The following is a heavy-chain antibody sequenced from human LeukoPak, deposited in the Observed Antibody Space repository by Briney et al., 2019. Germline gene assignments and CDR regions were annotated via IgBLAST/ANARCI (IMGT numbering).Heavy chain of an antibody. V-gene: IGHV1-69*01. CDR2: ITPIFGTA. CDR1: GGTFSSYA. J-gene: IGHJ6*04. CDR3: ARDYLVVATITETYYYYYGMDV. D-gene: IGHD5-12*01. Sequence: SVKVSCKASGGTFSSYAISWVRQAPGQGLEWMGGITPIFGTANYAQTFQGRVTITADESTSTAYMELSSLRSEDTAVYYCARDYLVVATITETYYYYYGMDVWGKGTTVTVSS.